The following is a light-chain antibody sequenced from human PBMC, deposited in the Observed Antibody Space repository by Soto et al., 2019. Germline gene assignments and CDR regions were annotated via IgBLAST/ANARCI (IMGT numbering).Light chain of an antibody. V-gene: IGKV3-15*01. CDR1: QAISSN. J-gene: IGKJ5*01. Sequence: IVMTQSPATLSMTPGERATLSCRASQAISSNLAWYQQTPGQAPRLLIYGASTRATGIPARFSGSGSGRDFTLTISGLEPEDFAVYYCQQYGSSPLISFGQGTRLEIK. CDR3: QQYGSSPLIS. CDR2: GAS.